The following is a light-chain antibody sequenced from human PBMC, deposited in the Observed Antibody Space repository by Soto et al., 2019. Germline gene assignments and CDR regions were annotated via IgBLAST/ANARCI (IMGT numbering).Light chain of an antibody. CDR1: QSVRSSN. V-gene: IGKV3-20*01. J-gene: IGKJ4*01. Sequence: EIVLTQSPGTLSLSPGERATLSCRASQSVRSSNLAWYQQKPGQAPRLLIYGASSRATGIPDRFSGSGSGTDFTLTISRLEPEDFAVYYCHQYDSSHLTFGGGTKVEIK. CDR3: HQYDSSHLT. CDR2: GAS.